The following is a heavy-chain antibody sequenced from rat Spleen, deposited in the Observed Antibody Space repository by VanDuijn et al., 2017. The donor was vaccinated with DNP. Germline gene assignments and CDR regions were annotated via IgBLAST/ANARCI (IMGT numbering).Heavy chain of an antibody. Sequence: EVQLQESGPGLVKPSQSLSLTCSVTAYSITTNYWGWIRKFPENKMEWVGHISFSGSTFYNPSLKSRISITRDTSKNQFFLQVDSVTTEDTAPYYCARGDYGGYSHWFDYWGQGTLVTVSS. J-gene: IGHJ3*01. CDR1: AYSITTNY. CDR2: ISFSGST. V-gene: IGHV3-1*01. D-gene: IGHD1-11*01. CDR3: ARGDYGGYSHWFDY.